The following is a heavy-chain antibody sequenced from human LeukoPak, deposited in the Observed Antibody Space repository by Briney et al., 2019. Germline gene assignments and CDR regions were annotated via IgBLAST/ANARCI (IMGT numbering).Heavy chain of an antibody. Sequence: GGSRRLSCTASGFTFSSYSMNWVRQAPGKGLEWVSSISSSSSYIYYADSVKGRFTISRDNAKNSLYLQMNSLRAEDTAVYYSARARTYTDSGSAFDIWGQGTMVTVSS. CDR3: ARARTYTDSGSAFDI. V-gene: IGHV3-21*01. CDR2: ISSSSSYI. J-gene: IGHJ3*02. D-gene: IGHD2-15*01. CDR1: GFTFSSYS.